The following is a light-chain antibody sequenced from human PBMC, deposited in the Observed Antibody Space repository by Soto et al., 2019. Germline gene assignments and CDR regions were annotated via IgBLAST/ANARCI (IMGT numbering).Light chain of an antibody. J-gene: IGKJ1*01. CDR1: QNMDNW. V-gene: IGKV1-5*01. Sequence: DIQMTQSPSTLSASVGDRVTITCRASQNMDNWLAWYQQKPGKAPKLLIYDASSLESGVPSRFSGSGSGTEFTLTISSLQPGDFATYYCLQYNSYSWTFGQGTKVDNK. CDR2: DAS. CDR3: LQYNSYSWT.